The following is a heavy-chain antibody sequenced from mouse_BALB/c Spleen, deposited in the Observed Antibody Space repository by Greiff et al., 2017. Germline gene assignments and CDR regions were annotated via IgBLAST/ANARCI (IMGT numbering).Heavy chain of an antibody. CDR3: ARDWVTTVVATPFDY. CDR2: ISTYYGDA. CDR1: GYTFTDYA. J-gene: IGHJ2*01. Sequence: VKLMESGAELVRPGVSVKISCKGSGYTFTDYAMHWVKQSHAKSLEWIGVISTYYGDASYNLKFKGKATMTVDKSSSTAYLELARLTSEDSAIYYCARDWVTTVVATPFDYWGQGTTLTVSS. V-gene: IGHV1S137*01. D-gene: IGHD1-1*01.